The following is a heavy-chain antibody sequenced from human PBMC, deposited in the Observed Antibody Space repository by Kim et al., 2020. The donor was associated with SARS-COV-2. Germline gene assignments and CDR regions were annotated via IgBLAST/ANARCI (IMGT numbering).Heavy chain of an antibody. CDR2: IYHSGST. CDR1: GGSISSSNW. J-gene: IGHJ4*02. Sequence: SETLSLTCAVSGGSISSSNWWSWVRQPPGKGLEWIGVIYHSGSTNYNPSLKSRVTISVDKSKNQFSLKLSSVTAADTAVYYCARKISGIVVVVAATPFDYWGQGTLVTVSS. CDR3: ARKISGIVVVVAATPFDY. V-gene: IGHV4-4*02. D-gene: IGHD2-15*01.